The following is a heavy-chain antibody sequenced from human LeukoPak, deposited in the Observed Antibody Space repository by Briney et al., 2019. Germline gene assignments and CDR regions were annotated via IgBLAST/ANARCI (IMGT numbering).Heavy chain of an antibody. Sequence: GGSLRLSCAASGFTFSSYAMSWVRQAPGKGLEWVSAISGSGGSTYYADSVKGRFTISRDNSKNTLYLQMNSLRAEGTAVYYCAKAGAYCGGDCYSRYFDYWGQGTLVTVSS. D-gene: IGHD2-21*02. CDR1: GFTFSSYA. J-gene: IGHJ4*02. V-gene: IGHV3-23*01. CDR2: ISGSGGST. CDR3: AKAGAYCGGDCYSRYFDY.